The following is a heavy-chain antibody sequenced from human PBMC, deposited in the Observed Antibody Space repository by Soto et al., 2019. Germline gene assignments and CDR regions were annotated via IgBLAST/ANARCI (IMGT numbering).Heavy chain of an antibody. CDR1: GFTFSSYA. CDR3: ANVYSSGWYMGVY. V-gene: IGHV3-23*01. J-gene: IGHJ4*02. CDR2: ISGSGGST. D-gene: IGHD6-19*01. Sequence: AGGSLRLSCAASGFTFSSYAMSWVRQAPGKGLEWVSAISGSGGSTYYADSVKGRFTISRDNSKNTLYLQMNSLRAEDTAVYYCANVYSSGWYMGVYWGQGTLVTVSS.